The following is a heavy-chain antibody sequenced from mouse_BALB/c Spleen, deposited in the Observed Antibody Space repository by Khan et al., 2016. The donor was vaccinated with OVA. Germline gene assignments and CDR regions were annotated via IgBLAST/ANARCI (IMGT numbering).Heavy chain of an antibody. CDR2: INPNNGYT. V-gene: IGHV1-4*01. D-gene: IGHD2-14*01. CDR3: VRDGAYYRNDGWFAY. Sequence: VQLQESGAELARPGASVKMSCKASGYTFTSYTIHWIKMRPGQGLEWIGYINPNNGYTNYNQKFKDKATLTADKSSTTAYMQLSSLTSDDSAVYNSVRDGAYYRNDGWFAYWGLGTLVTVSA. CDR1: GYTFTSYT. J-gene: IGHJ3*01.